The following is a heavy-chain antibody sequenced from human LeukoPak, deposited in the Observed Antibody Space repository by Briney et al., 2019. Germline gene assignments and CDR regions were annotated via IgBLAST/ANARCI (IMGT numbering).Heavy chain of an antibody. V-gene: IGHV4-31*03. CDR2: IYYSGST. J-gene: IGHJ4*02. Sequence: SQTLSLTCTVSGDSISSGDYYWSWIRQHPGKGLEWIGYIYYSGSTYYNPSLKSRVTISVDTSKNQFSLKLSSVTAADTAVYYCARALRITMFAVGLGSINYWGQGTLVTVSS. CDR1: GDSISSGDYY. CDR3: ARALRITMFAVGLGSINY. D-gene: IGHD3-3*01.